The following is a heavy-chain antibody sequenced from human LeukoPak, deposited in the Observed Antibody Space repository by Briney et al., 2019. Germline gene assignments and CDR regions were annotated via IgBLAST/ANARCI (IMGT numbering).Heavy chain of an antibody. J-gene: IGHJ3*02. D-gene: IGHD2-21*02. Sequence: GASVKVSCKASGYIFTSYGFSWVRQAPGQGPEWMGWISAYDGNTNSAQQFQGRVTMTTDTSTSTAYMELSSLRSEDTAVYYCARGGPGAYCGGDCYSDAFDIWGQGTMVTVSS. CDR2: ISAYDGNT. V-gene: IGHV1-18*01. CDR3: ARGGPGAYCGGDCYSDAFDI. CDR1: GYIFTSYG.